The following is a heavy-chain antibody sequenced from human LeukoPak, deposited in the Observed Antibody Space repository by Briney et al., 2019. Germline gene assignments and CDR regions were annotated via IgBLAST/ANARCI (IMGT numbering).Heavy chain of an antibody. Sequence: SSETLSLTCAVYGGSFSGYYWSWIRQPPGKGLEWIGEINHSGSTNYNPSLKSRVTISVDTSKNQFSLKLSSVTAADTAVYYCARVLVVVAAPFDHWGQGTLVTVSS. V-gene: IGHV4-34*01. J-gene: IGHJ5*02. CDR2: INHSGST. CDR3: ARVLVVVAAPFDH. CDR1: GGSFSGYY. D-gene: IGHD2-15*01.